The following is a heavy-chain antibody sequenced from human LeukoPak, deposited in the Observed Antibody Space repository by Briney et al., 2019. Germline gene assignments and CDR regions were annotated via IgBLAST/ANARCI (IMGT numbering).Heavy chain of an antibody. CDR3: VRDGVPVARKAYYYYSMDV. Sequence: SETLSLTCTLSGGSISGYYWSWIRLPAGKGLGWIGRISNSGSTNCNPSLKSRVSLSVDTSKNQFSLKLTSVTAADTAIYYCVRDGVPVARKAYYYYSMDVWGKGATVTVSS. V-gene: IGHV4-4*07. CDR1: GGSISGYY. CDR2: ISNSGST. J-gene: IGHJ6*04. D-gene: IGHD6-19*01.